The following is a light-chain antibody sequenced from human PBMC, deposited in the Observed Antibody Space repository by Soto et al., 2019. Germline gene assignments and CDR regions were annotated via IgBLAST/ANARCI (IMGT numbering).Light chain of an antibody. CDR3: SSFTGSSYV. CDR1: SSDVGNNNY. Sequence: QSVLTQPASVSGYPGQSITISCTGTSSDVGNNNYVSWYQHNPGRAPKVMICDVTNRPSGVSNRFSGSKSGNTASLTISGLQAQDEADYYCSSFTGSSYVFGTGTKLTVL. CDR2: DVT. J-gene: IGLJ1*01. V-gene: IGLV2-14*03.